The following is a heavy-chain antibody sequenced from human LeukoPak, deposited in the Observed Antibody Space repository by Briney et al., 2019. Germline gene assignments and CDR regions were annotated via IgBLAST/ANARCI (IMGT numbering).Heavy chain of an antibody. V-gene: IGHV1-2*06. CDR1: GYTFTGYF. CDR3: ARVGDGLNDAFDI. J-gene: IGHJ3*02. CDR2: INPNNGGT. Sequence: VSVKVSCKASGYTFTGYFMNWVRQAPGQGLEWMGRINPNNGGTNYAQNFQVRVTMTRDTSISTAYVELSSLRSEDTAVYYCARVGDGLNDAFDIWGQGTMVTVSS. D-gene: IGHD5-24*01.